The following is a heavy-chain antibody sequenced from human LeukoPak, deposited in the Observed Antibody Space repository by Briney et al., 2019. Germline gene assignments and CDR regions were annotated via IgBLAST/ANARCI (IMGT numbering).Heavy chain of an antibody. J-gene: IGHJ6*02. CDR1: GGXLSSYA. Sequence: ASVKVSCKSSGGXLSSYAMTWVRQAPGQGLEWMGGIIPFFATTNYAQKFQGRVTVTADESTSTSYMELTSLRSDDTAVYYCVRGLGYCSAGNCYLFGMDVWGQGTTVTVSS. D-gene: IGHD2-15*01. V-gene: IGHV1-69*01. CDR2: IIPFFATT. CDR3: VRGLGYCSAGNCYLFGMDV.